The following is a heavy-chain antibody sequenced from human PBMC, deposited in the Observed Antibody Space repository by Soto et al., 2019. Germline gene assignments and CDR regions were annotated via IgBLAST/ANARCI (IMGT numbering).Heavy chain of an antibody. CDR3: ARDGTLYDSSGYYYLY. D-gene: IGHD3-22*01. Sequence: QVQLVQSGAEVKKPGSSVKVSCTASGGTFSRYAISWVRQAPGQGLEWMGGIIPLFGKANYAQKFQGRVTITADESTSTAYMELSSLRSEDTAVYYCARDGTLYDSSGYYYLYWGQGTLVTVSS. CDR1: GGTFSRYA. J-gene: IGHJ4*02. V-gene: IGHV1-69*01. CDR2: IIPLFGKA.